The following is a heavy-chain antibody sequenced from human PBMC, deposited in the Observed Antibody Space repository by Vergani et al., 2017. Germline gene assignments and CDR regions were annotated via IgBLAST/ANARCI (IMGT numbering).Heavy chain of an antibody. Sequence: QVQLVESGGGLVKPGGSLRLYCAASGFTFSDYYMSWIRQAPGKGLEWVSYSSSSSSYTKYADSVKGRFTISRDNAKNSLYLQMNSLRAEDTAVYYCARDPDLDYYYGMDVWGQGTTVTVSS. CDR2: SSSSSSYT. V-gene: IGHV3-11*05. CDR3: ARDPDLDYYYGMDV. J-gene: IGHJ6*02. CDR1: GFTFSDYY.